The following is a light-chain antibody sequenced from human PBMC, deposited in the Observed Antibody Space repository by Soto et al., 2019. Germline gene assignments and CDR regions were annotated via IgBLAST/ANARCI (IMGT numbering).Light chain of an antibody. Sequence: DIQMTQSPSTLSASVGDRVTITCRASQSISSWLAWYQQKPGQAPKLRIYDASSLESGVPSRFSGSGSGTEFTLTISSLQPDDFAPYYCQQYNSYGTFGQGTKVEIK. J-gene: IGKJ1*01. CDR3: QQYNSYGT. V-gene: IGKV1-5*01. CDR1: QSISSW. CDR2: DAS.